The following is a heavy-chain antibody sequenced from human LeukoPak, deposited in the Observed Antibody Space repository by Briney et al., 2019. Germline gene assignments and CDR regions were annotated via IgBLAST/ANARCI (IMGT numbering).Heavy chain of an antibody. CDR2: ISYDGSNK. CDR1: GFTFSSYG. J-gene: IGHJ4*02. CDR3: ARVAPKWELAYYFDY. Sequence: GGSLRLSCAASGFTFSSYGMHWVRQAPGKGLEWVAVISYDGSNKYYADSVKGRFTISRDNSKNTLYLQMNSLRAEDTAVYYCARVAPKWELAYYFDYWGQGTLVTVSS. D-gene: IGHD1-26*01. V-gene: IGHV3-30*19.